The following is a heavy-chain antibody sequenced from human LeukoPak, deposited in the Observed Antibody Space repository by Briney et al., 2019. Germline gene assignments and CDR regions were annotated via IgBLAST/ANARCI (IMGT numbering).Heavy chain of an antibody. CDR3: AGTMIVVVVNAFDI. J-gene: IGHJ3*02. V-gene: IGHV3-53*01. CDR1: GFTFSNAW. D-gene: IGHD3-22*01. CDR2: IYSGGNT. Sequence: PGGSLRLSCAASGFTFSNAWMSWVRQAPGKGLEWVSVIYSGGNTYYADSVKGRFTISRDNSKNTLYLQMNSLRAEDTAVYYCAGTMIVVVVNAFDIWGQGTMVTVSS.